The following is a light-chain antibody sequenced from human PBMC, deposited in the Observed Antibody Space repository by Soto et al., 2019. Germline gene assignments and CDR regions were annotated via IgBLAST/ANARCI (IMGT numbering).Light chain of an antibody. CDR3: ASYAGTKLFV. J-gene: IGLJ1*01. Sequence: QSALTQPASVSGSPGQSITISCTGTSVDVGGYNFVSWYQCRPDTAPKLIIYEVSYRPSGVSNRFSGSKSGNTASLTVSGLQADDEADYYCASYAGTKLFVFGSGTKHTVL. V-gene: IGLV2-14*01. CDR2: EVS. CDR1: SVDVGGYNF.